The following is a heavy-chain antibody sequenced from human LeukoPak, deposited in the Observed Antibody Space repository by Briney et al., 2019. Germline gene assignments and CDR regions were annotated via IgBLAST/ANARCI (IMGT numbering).Heavy chain of an antibody. CDR3: ARQGNHYYYGMDV. J-gene: IGHJ6*02. CDR1: GGSISSYY. Sequence: SETLSLTCTVSGGSISSYYWNWIRQPPGEGLEWIGYIHYSGSTKYNPSLKSRFTISVDTSKSQFSLKLTSVTAADTAVYYCARQGNHYYYGMDVWGQGTTVTVSS. V-gene: IGHV4-59*01. CDR2: IHYSGST.